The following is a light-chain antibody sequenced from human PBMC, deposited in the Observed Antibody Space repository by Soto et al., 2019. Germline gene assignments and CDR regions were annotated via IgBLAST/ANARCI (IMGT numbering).Light chain of an antibody. CDR1: SSDVGGYNY. J-gene: IGLJ1*01. CDR2: EVS. Sequence: QSVLTQPASVSGSPGQSITISCTGTSSDVGGYNYVSWYQQQSGKAPKLMIHEVSNRPSGVSNRFSGSKSGNTASLTISGLQAEDEADYYCSSYTSSNTRVLGTGTKVTVL. CDR3: SSYTSSNTRV. V-gene: IGLV2-14*01.